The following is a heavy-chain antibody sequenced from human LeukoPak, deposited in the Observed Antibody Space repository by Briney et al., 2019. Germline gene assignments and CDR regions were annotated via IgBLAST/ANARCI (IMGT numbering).Heavy chain of an antibody. CDR1: GFTFSSYP. V-gene: IGHV3-30-3*01. CDR3: ARDGIEYGSGSYYTY. CDR2: ISYDGSNK. Sequence: GRSLRLSCAASGFTFSSYPMHWVRQSPGKGLEWVAVISYDGSNKYYADSVKGRFTISRDKTKNTLYLQMNSLRAEDSAVYYSARDGIEYGSGSYYTYWGQGTLVTVSS. J-gene: IGHJ4*02. D-gene: IGHD3-10*01.